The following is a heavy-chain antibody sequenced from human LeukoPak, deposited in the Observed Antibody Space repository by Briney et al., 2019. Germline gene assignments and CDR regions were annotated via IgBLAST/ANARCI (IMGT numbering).Heavy chain of an antibody. CDR2: INHSGNT. D-gene: IGHD6-13*01. V-gene: IGHV4-34*01. CDR3: ARVSSSWYQDWYFDL. J-gene: IGHJ2*01. CDR1: GGSFSAYY. Sequence: PSETLSLTCAVYGGSFSAYYWTWIRQSPGKGLEWIGEINHSGNTNYNPSLESQVTISVDTSKNQFSLKLSSVTAADTAVYYCARVSSSWYQDWYFDLWGRGTLVTVSS.